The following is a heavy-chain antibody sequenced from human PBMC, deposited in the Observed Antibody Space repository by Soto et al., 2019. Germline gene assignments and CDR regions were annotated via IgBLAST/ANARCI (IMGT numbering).Heavy chain of an antibody. CDR3: TGEVASGY. V-gene: IGHV3-30*03. CDR1: GFTVSTYG. CDR2: ISRDGGTK. Sequence: QVPLVESGGGVVQPGRSLRLSCAVSGFTVSTYGMHWVRQAPGKGLEWVAVISRDGGTKYYADSVKGRFTISRDNSSNSRFLEMNSLRGGDMGVYYCTGEVASGYWGQGTLVTVSS. J-gene: IGHJ4*02. D-gene: IGHD2-8*02.